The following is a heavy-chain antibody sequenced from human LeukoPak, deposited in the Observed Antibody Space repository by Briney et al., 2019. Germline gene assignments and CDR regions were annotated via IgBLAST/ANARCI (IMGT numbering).Heavy chain of an antibody. J-gene: IGHJ4*02. Sequence: GGSLRLSCAASGFTFSSYGMHWVRQAPGKGLEWVAVIWYDGSNKYYADSVKGRFTISRDNSKNTLYLQMNSLRAEDTAVYYCARAEDGDCLGYWGQGTLVTVSS. CDR1: GFTFSSYG. V-gene: IGHV3-33*01. CDR2: IWYDGSNK. CDR3: ARAEDGDCLGY. D-gene: IGHD4-17*01.